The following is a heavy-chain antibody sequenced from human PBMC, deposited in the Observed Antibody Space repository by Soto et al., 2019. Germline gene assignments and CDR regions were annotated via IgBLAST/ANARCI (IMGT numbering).Heavy chain of an antibody. CDR1: GGSFSGYY. J-gene: IGHJ4*02. D-gene: IGHD6-13*01. V-gene: IGHV4-31*11. CDR2: IYYSGST. Sequence: PSETLSLTCAAYGGSFSGYYWSWIRQHPGKGLEWIGYIYYSGSTYYNPSLKSRVTISVDTSKNQFSLKLSSVTAADTAVYYSARSLGVAAAGPFDYWGQGTLVTVSS. CDR3: ARSLGVAAAGPFDY.